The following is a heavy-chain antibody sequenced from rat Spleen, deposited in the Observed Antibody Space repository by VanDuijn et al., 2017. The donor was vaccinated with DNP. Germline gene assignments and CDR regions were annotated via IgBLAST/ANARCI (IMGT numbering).Heavy chain of an antibody. D-gene: IGHD1-4*01. CDR1: GFSVTSYG. CDR2: ISSGGST. Sequence: QVQLKESGPGLVQPSQTLSLTCTVSGFSVTSYGVSWVRQFPGKGLEWIAAISSGGSTYYNSVFISRLSISRDTSKSQVFLKMNSLQTEDTAIYFCSRDRDSTGIRTWYFDFWGPGTMVTVSS. J-gene: IGHJ1*01. CDR3: SRDRDSTGIRTWYFDF. V-gene: IGHV2S8*01.